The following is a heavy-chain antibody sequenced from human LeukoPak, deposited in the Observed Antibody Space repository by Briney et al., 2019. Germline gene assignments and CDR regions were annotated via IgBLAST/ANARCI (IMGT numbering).Heavy chain of an antibody. D-gene: IGHD2-15*01. Sequence: ASVKVSCKTSGYTFTTYGISWVRQAPGQGLEWMGRISAYNGNTNYAQKLQGRVTMTTDTFTSTAYMELRSLRSDDTAVYYCAREGVGYYGMDVWGQGTTVTVSS. CDR3: AREGVGYYGMDV. V-gene: IGHV1-18*01. CDR1: GYTFTTYG. CDR2: ISAYNGNT. J-gene: IGHJ6*02.